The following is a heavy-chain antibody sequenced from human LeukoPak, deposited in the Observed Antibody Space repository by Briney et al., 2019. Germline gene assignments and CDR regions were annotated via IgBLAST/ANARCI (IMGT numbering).Heavy chain of an antibody. J-gene: IGHJ3*01. CDR2: INPNSGDT. Sequence: RASVKVSCKASGYTFTGYYMHWVRQAPGQGLEWMGRINPNSGDTNYAQKFQGRVTMTRDTSINTAYMDLSRLRSDDTALYYCAREVIGSSWHTGAIDVWGQGTMVTVS. CDR3: AREVIGSSWHTGAIDV. CDR1: GYTFTGYY. D-gene: IGHD6-13*01. V-gene: IGHV1-2*06.